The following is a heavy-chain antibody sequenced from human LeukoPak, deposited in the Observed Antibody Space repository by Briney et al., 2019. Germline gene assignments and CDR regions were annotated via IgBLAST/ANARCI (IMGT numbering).Heavy chain of an antibody. V-gene: IGHV4-34*01. CDR2: INHSGST. D-gene: IGHD3-9*01. CDR1: GGSFSGYY. J-gene: IGHJ3*02. Sequence: TPSETLSHTCAVYGGSFSGYYWSWIRQPPGKGLEWIGEINHSGSTNYNPSLKSRVTISVDTSKNQFSLKLSSVTAADTAVYYCARGELRYFDWLRAPPTSRRAFDIWGQGTMVTVSS. CDR3: ARGELRYFDWLRAPPTSRRAFDI.